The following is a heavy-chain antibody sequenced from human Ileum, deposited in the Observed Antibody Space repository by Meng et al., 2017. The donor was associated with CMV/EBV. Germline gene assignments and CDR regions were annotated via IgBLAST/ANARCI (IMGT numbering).Heavy chain of an antibody. J-gene: IGHJ4*02. CDR2: FKHTGFT. V-gene: IGHV4-34*01. D-gene: IGHD2-15*01. CDR3: AKWCSGAFYSCYNFDF. Sequence: DVSFNNSFWSFIRQPPGKGLESIVEFKHTGFTNYNPSLRTRVTISVDTSKNQFSLNLTSVTAADTAVYFCAKWCSGAFYSCYNFDFWGQGSLVTVSS. CDR1: DVSFNNSF.